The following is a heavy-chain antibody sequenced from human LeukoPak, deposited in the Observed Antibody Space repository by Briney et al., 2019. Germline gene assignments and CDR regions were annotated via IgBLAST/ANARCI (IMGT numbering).Heavy chain of an antibody. J-gene: IGHJ4*02. V-gene: IGHV3-21*01. CDR2: ISGSSSYI. CDR1: GFTFSNYN. D-gene: IGHD6-13*01. CDR3: ARDQIAAAGTPFDY. Sequence: GGSLRLSCAASGFTFSNYNMNWVRQAPEKGLEWISSISGSSSYIYYADSVKGQFTISRDNAKNSLYLQMNSLRAEDTAVYYCARDQIAAAGTPFDYWGQGTLVTVSS.